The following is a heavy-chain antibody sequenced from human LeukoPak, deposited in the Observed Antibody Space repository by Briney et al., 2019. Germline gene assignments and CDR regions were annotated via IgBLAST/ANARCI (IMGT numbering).Heavy chain of an antibody. CDR1: GFTFSSYA. D-gene: IGHD5/OR15-5a*01. J-gene: IGHJ3*02. CDR2: ISSSSSYI. Sequence: GGSLRLSCAASGFTFSSYAMNWVRQAPGKGLEWVSSISSSSSYIYYADSVKGRFTISRDNAKNSLYLQMNSLRAEDTAVYYCARDVSVFDAFDIWGQGTIVTVSS. V-gene: IGHV3-21*01. CDR3: ARDVSVFDAFDI.